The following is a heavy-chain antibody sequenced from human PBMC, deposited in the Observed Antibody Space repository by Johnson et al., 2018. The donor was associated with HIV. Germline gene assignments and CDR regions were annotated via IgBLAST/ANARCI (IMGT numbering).Heavy chain of an antibody. Sequence: EVQLVESGGGVVRPGGSLRLSCAASGFTFDDYGMSWVRQAPGKGLEWVSFISWNSATIGYAESVKGRLTISIDNAKNSHYLQMNSLRGEDTAVYYLARDWGVVVAPEDAFDIWGQGTMVTVSS. J-gene: IGHJ3*02. V-gene: IGHV3-20*04. CDR2: ISWNSATI. CDR3: ARDWGVVVAPEDAFDI. D-gene: IGHD2-15*01. CDR1: GFTFDDYG.